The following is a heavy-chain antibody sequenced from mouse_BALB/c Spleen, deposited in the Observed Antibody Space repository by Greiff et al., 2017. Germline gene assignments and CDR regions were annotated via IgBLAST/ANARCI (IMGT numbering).Heavy chain of an antibody. CDR2: IYPGDGDT. V-gene: IGHV1-82*01. D-gene: IGHD1-2*01. CDR3: ARSAGTTALYAMDY. Sequence: QVQLKQSGPELVKPGASVKISCKASGYAFSSSWMNWVKQRPGQGLEWIGRIYPGDGDTNYNGKFKGKATLTADKSSSTAYMQLSSLTSVDSAVYFCARSAGTTALYAMDYWGQGTSVTVSS. CDR1: GYAFSSSW. J-gene: IGHJ4*01.